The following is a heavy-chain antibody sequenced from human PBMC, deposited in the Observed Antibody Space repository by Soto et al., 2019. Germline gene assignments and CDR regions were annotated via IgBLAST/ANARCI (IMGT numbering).Heavy chain of an antibody. D-gene: IGHD3-16*02. CDR1: GGTFSSSG. Sequence: QVHLVQSGTEVKKPGSSVKVSCKASGGTFSSSGFSWVRQAPGQGLEWMGMIVPSLDTTNYEQKFQARVTITADEVTSTVYMELRSLRYEDTAVYYCARWPQPRYTADPYAVDVWGQGTRVIVSS. V-gene: IGHV1-69*11. CDR3: ARWPQPRYTADPYAVDV. CDR2: IVPSLDTT. J-gene: IGHJ6*02.